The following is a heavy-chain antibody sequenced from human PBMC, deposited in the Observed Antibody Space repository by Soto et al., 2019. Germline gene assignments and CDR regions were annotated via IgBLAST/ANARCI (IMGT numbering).Heavy chain of an antibody. J-gene: IGHJ4*02. D-gene: IGHD1-26*01. CDR3: GRERQWEPVLY. CDR1: GYSFANYG. Sequence: VQLVQSGGEVKRPGTSVKVSCEASGYSFANYGITWVRQAPGQGLEWMGWISGYNSNTNYAQKFDGRVTTTKDTTKSTAYLEVRSLRFDDTAVYYCGRERQWEPVLYWGQGTPVTVSS. CDR2: ISGYNSNT. V-gene: IGHV1-18*01.